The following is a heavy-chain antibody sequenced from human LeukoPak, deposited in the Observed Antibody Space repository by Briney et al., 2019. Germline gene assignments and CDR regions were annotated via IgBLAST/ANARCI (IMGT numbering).Heavy chain of an antibody. CDR3: ALVVVVAATPGY. D-gene: IGHD2-15*01. Sequence: GGSLRLSCAASGFMFSTYEMNWVRQAPGKGLEWLSYISYNGRSIYYADSVKGRFTISRDNAKNSLYLQMNSLRAEDTAVYYCALVVVVAATPGYWGQGTLVTVSS. V-gene: IGHV3-48*03. CDR2: ISYNGRSI. J-gene: IGHJ4*02. CDR1: GFMFSTYE.